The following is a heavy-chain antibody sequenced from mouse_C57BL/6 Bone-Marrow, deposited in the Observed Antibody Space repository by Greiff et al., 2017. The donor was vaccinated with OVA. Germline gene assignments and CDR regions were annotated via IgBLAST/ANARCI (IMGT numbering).Heavy chain of an antibody. Sequence: VKLQQSGAELARPGASVKLSCKASGYTFTSYGISWVKQRTGQGLEWIGEIYPRSGNTYYNEKFKGKATLTADKSSSTAYMELRSLTSEDSAVYFCARGGSSYPGWFAYWGQGTLVTVSA. CDR1: GYTFTSYG. D-gene: IGHD1-1*01. CDR2: IYPRSGNT. V-gene: IGHV1-81*01. CDR3: ARGGSSYPGWFAY. J-gene: IGHJ3*01.